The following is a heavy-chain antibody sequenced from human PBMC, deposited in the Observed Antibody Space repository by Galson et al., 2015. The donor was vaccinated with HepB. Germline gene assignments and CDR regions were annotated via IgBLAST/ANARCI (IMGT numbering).Heavy chain of an antibody. J-gene: IGHJ4*02. V-gene: IGHV3-23*01. CDR2: IGPTDNIT. Sequence: SLRLSCAASGFIFRNYAMSWVRQAPGMGLEWVSSIGPTDNITYYAASLKGRFAISRDNSKNSLYLEMNSLAVNDTSTYFCAKVPKYSRAIVGVGFPVHWGQGTLVTVSS. CDR3: AKVPKYSRAIVGVGFPVH. D-gene: IGHD2-21*01. CDR1: GFIFRNYA.